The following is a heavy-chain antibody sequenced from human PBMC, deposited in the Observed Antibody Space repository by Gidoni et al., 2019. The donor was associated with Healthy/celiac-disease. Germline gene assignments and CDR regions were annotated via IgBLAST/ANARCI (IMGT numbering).Heavy chain of an antibody. D-gene: IGHD1-26*01. CDR1: GGSFSGYY. CDR3: ARARSGSYYRV. V-gene: IGHV4-34*01. Sequence: QVQLQQWGAGLLKPSETLSLTCAVYGGSFSGYYWSWIRQPPGKGLEWIGEINHSGSTNYKPSLKSRVTISVDTSKNQFSLKLSSVTAADTAVYYCARARSGSYYRVWGQGTLVTVSS. CDR2: INHSGST. J-gene: IGHJ4*02.